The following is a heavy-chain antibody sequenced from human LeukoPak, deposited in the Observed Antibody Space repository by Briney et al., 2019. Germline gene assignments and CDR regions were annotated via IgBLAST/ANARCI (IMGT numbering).Heavy chain of an antibody. V-gene: IGHV3-74*01. D-gene: IGHD1-26*01. J-gene: IGHJ4*02. Sequence: PGGSLRLSCAASGFTFGSYWMHWVRQAPGKGLVWVSLLNSDGTSTFYADSVRGRFTISRDNAKNTLYLQMNSLRAEDTAVYYCARKGSGNYYVDYWGQGTLVTVSS. CDR1: GFTFGSYW. CDR3: ARKGSGNYYVDY. CDR2: LNSDGTST.